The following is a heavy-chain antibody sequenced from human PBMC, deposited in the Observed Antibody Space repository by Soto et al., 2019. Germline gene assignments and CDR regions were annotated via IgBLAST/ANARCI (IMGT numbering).Heavy chain of an antibody. J-gene: IGHJ3*02. CDR1: GGSISSYY. V-gene: IGHV4-59*08. D-gene: IGHD6-19*01. Sequence: SETLSLTCTVSGGSISSYYWSWIRQPPGKGLEWIGYIYYSGSTNYNPSLKSRVTISVDTSKNQFSLKLSSVTAADTAVYYCASNGLAAVARYDAFDIWGQGTMVTGS. CDR2: IYYSGST. CDR3: ASNGLAAVARYDAFDI.